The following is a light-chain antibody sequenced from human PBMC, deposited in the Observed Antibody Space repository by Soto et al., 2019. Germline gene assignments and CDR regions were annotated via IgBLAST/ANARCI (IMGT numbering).Light chain of an antibody. CDR1: QSVGSIY. Sequence: EVVLTQSPGTLSLSPGERATLSCRASQSVGSIYLAWYQQKPGQAPRLLIYGASSRATGIPDRFTGSGSETDFTLTISRLEPEDFAVYYCQQYGDSPWTFGQGTTVKIK. CDR3: QQYGDSPWT. V-gene: IGKV3-20*01. J-gene: IGKJ1*01. CDR2: GAS.